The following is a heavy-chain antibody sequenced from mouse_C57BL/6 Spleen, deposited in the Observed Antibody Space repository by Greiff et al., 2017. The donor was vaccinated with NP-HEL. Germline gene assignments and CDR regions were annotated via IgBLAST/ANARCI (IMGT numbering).Heavy chain of an antibody. J-gene: IGHJ4*01. V-gene: IGHV1-55*01. Sequence: VQLQQSGAELVKPGASVKMSCKASGYTFTSYWITWVKQRPGQGLEWIGDIYPGSGSTNYNEKFKSKATLTVDTSSSTAYMQLSSLTSEDSAVYYCASWAYYSNYYAMDYWGQRTSVTVSS. CDR3: ASWAYYSNYYAMDY. CDR2: IYPGSGST. D-gene: IGHD2-5*01. CDR1: GYTFTSYW.